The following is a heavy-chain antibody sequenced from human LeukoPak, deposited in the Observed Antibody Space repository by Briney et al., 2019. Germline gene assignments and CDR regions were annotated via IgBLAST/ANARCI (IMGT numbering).Heavy chain of an antibody. Sequence: GASVKVSCKASGYSFTGYGISWVRQAPGQGLEWMGSISPYNGNTKYAERFQDRFIMTTDTSTNTAYMELRSLRSDDTAVFYRARDQYDSVWGSYRPYFDYWGQGTLVTVSA. CDR2: ISPYNGNT. CDR1: GYSFTGYG. CDR3: ARDQYDSVWGSYRPYFDY. J-gene: IGHJ4*02. D-gene: IGHD3-16*02. V-gene: IGHV1-18*04.